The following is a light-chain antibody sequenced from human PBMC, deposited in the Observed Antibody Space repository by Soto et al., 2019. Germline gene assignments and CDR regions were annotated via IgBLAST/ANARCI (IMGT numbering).Light chain of an antibody. J-gene: IGKJ1*01. CDR1: QSVSSNY. Sequence: EIVLTQSPGTLSLSPVERATLSCRASQSVSSNYLAWYQQKPGQAPRLLIYGASSRATGIPDRFSGSGSGTDFTLTISSLQPEDFATYCCQQFHTYPRTFGQGTKVDIK. CDR3: QQFHTYPRT. CDR2: GAS. V-gene: IGKV3-20*01.